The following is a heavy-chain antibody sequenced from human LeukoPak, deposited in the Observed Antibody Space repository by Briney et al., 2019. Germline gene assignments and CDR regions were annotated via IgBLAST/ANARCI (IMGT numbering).Heavy chain of an antibody. D-gene: IGHD3-10*01. CDR1: GFKFQYYG. CDR2: ISTSSDYI. V-gene: IGHV3-21*01. Sequence: GGSLRLSCEASGFKFQYYGMSWVRQAPGKGLEWVSCISTSSDYIYYAASVKGRFTISRDNAKNSLYLQMNSLRVEDTAVYYCARERFHGSGAPKFDYWAQGILITVSS. CDR3: ARERFHGSGAPKFDY. J-gene: IGHJ4*02.